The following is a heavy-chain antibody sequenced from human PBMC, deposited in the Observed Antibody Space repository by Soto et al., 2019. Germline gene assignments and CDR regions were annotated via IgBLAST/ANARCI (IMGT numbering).Heavy chain of an antibody. CDR3: ARKGTVIIGYCSSTSCSDAFDI. D-gene: IGHD2-2*01. CDR1: GGTFSSYT. V-gene: IGHV1-69*02. Sequence: QVQLVQSGAEVKKPGSSVKVSCKASGGTFSSYTISWVRQAPGQGLEWMGRIIPILGIANYAQKFQGRVTITADKSTSTADMELSSLRSEDTAVYYCARKGTVIIGYCSSTSCSDAFDIWGQGTMVTVSS. CDR2: IIPILGIA. J-gene: IGHJ3*02.